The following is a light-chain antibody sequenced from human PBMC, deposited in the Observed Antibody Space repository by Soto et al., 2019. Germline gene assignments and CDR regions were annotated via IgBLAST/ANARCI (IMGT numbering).Light chain of an antibody. V-gene: IGLV2-11*01. J-gene: IGLJ3*02. CDR3: CSYAGSYSWV. CDR1: XXXVGAYNY. CDR2: DVS. Sequence: QSALTQPRSVSGSPGQSVTISCTXTXXXVGAYNYVSWYQHHPGKAPKVMIYDVSERPSGVPDRFSGSKSDNKASLTISGLQAXDEAXXYCCSYAGSYSWVFGGGTKVTVL.